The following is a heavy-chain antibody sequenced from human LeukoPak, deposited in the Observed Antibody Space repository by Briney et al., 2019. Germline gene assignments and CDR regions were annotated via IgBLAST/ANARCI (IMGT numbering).Heavy chain of an antibody. Sequence: KSSETLSLTCTVSGGSISSSSYYWGWIRQPPGKGLEWIGSIYYSGTTYYNPSLKSRVTISVDTYKNQFSLKLSSVIAADTAAYYCATYGSGTYYKGGYWGQGTLLTVSS. CDR3: ATYGSGTYYKGGY. V-gene: IGHV4-39*01. J-gene: IGHJ4*02. CDR2: IYYSGTT. D-gene: IGHD3-10*01. CDR1: GGSISSSSYY.